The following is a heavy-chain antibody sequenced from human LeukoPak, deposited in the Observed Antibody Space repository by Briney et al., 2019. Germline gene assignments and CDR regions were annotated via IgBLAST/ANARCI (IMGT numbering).Heavy chain of an antibody. D-gene: IGHD3-3*01. V-gene: IGHV4-59*01. J-gene: IGHJ4*02. CDR3: ARAGQSGYYPFFDY. CDR2: IYYSGGT. CDR1: GGSISSYY. Sequence: SETLSLTCTVSGGSISSYYWSWIQQPPGKGLEWIGYIYYSGGTNYNPSLKSRVTISVDTSKNQFSLKLSSVTAADTAVYYCARAGQSGYYPFFDYWGQGTLVTVSS.